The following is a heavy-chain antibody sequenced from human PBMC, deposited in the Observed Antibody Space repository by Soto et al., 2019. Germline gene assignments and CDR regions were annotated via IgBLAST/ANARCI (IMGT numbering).Heavy chain of an antibody. D-gene: IGHD6-13*01. Sequence: SETLSLTCAVYGGSFSGYYWSWIRQPPGKGLEWIGEINHSGSTNYNPSLKSRVTISVDTSKNQFSLKLSSVTAADTAVYYCARGLNIIGSSWYFDYWGQGTLVTVSS. CDR1: GGSFSGYY. CDR3: ARGLNIIGSSWYFDY. V-gene: IGHV4-34*01. CDR2: INHSGST. J-gene: IGHJ4*02.